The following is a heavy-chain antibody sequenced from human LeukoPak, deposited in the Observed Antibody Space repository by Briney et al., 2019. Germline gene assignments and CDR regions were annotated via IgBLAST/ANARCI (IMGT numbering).Heavy chain of an antibody. CDR3: ASEGPANY. Sequence: GGSLRLSCAASGFTFSSYGIHWVRQAPGKGLEWVSFIRYDGGHQYYADSVMGRFTVSRDNSKNTLYLQMNSLRAEDTAVYYCASEGPANYWGQGTLVTVSS. J-gene: IGHJ4*02. V-gene: IGHV3-30*02. CDR2: IRYDGGHQ. CDR1: GFTFSSYG.